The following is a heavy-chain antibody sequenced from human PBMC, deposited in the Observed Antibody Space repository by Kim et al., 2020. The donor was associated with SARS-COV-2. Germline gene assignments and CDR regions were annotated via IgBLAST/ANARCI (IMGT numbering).Heavy chain of an antibody. V-gene: IGHV4-39*01. CDR3: ARQSSAVAETNYFDY. Sequence: SETLSLTCTVSGGSISSSSYYWGWIRQPPGKGLEWIGSIYYSGSTYYNPSLKSRVTISVDTSKNQFSLKLSSVTAADTAVYYCARQSSAVAETNYFDYWGQGTLVTVSS. J-gene: IGHJ4*02. D-gene: IGHD6-19*01. CDR1: GGSISSSSYY. CDR2: IYYSGST.